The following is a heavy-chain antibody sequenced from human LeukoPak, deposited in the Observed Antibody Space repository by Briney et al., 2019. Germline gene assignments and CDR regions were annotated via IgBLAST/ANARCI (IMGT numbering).Heavy chain of an antibody. CDR3: ARDFRGGYDFWGGYYTPYYFDY. Sequence: SETLSLTCAVSGGSISSSNWWSWVRQPPGKGLEWIGSIYESGSTYYNPSLKSRVTISIDTSKNQFSLKLSSVTAADTAVYYCARDFRGGYDFWGGYYTPYYFDYWGQGTLVTVSS. CDR2: IYESGST. CDR1: GGSISSSNW. D-gene: IGHD3-3*01. J-gene: IGHJ4*02. V-gene: IGHV4-4*02.